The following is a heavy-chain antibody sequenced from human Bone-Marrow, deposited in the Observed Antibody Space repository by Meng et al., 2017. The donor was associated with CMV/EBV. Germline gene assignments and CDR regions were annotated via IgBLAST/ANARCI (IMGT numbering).Heavy chain of an antibody. V-gene: IGHV3-53*01. J-gene: IGHJ6*02. CDR2: IYSGGST. Sequence: GESLKISCAASGFTVSSNYMSWVRQAPGKGLEWVSVIYSGGSTYYADPVKGRFTISRDNSKNTLYLQMNSLRAEDTAVYYCARDGAATYGMDVWGQGTTVTVSS. D-gene: IGHD6-13*01. CDR1: GFTVSSNY. CDR3: ARDGAATYGMDV.